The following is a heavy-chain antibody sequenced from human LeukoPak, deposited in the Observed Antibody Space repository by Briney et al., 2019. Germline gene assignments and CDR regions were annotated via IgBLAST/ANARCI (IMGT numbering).Heavy chain of an antibody. CDR1: GYTFTSYG. CDR3: ARGYQTSYYDRSGYLTYFDY. D-gene: IGHD3-22*01. CDR2: ISAFNGNT. Sequence: ASVRVSCKASGYTFTSYGITWVRQAPGQGVEWMGWISAFNGNTNYTQKFQGRVTMTTDTSTKIAYMELRSLRSDDTAVYYCARGYQTSYYDRSGYLTYFDYWGQGTLVTVFS. V-gene: IGHV1-18*01. J-gene: IGHJ4*02.